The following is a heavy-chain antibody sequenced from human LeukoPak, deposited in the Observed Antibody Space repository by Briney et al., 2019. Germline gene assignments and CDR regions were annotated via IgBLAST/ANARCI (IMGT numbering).Heavy chain of an antibody. J-gene: IGHJ4*02. CDR2: ISWNSGST. V-gene: IGHV3-9*01. Sequence: GGSLRLSCAASGFTFDDYAMHWVRQAPGKGLEWVSGISWNSGSTGYADSVKGRFTISRDNAKNSLYLQMNSLRAEDTALYYCAKDSSNDYYDSSGPEYYFDYWGQGTLVTVSS. D-gene: IGHD3-22*01. CDR1: GFTFDDYA. CDR3: AKDSSNDYYDSSGPEYYFDY.